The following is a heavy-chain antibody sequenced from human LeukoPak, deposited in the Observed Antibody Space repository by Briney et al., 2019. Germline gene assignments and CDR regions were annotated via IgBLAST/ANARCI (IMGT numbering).Heavy chain of an antibody. CDR2: IDWDGGIT. D-gene: IGHD1-26*01. Sequence: GGSLRPSRAASGFTFEDFSMHWVRQVPGKGLEWISLIDWDGGITYYADSMKGRFTVSRDNSKSSLYLHLSSLTPEDTAFYYCAKDSFVATTSYLDSWGQGTLVTVSS. V-gene: IGHV3-43*01. CDR1: GFTFEDFS. CDR3: AKDSFVATTSYLDS. J-gene: IGHJ4*02.